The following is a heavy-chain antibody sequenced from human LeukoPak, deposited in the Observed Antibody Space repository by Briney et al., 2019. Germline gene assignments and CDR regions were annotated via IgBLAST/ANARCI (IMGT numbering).Heavy chain of an antibody. D-gene: IGHD1-26*01. J-gene: IGHJ3*02. V-gene: IGHV3-23*01. Sequence: GGSLRLSCAASGFAFSSYAMSWVRQAPGKGLEWVSAISGSGGSTYYADSVKGRFTISRDNSKNTLYLQMSSLRAEDTAVYYCAKDLGIVGARGAFDIWGQGTMVTVSS. CDR3: AKDLGIVGARGAFDI. CDR1: GFAFSSYA. CDR2: ISGSGGST.